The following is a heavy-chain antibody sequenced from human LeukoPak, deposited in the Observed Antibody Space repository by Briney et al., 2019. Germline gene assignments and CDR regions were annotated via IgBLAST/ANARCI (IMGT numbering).Heavy chain of an antibody. Sequence: ESGPTLVKXTQTLTLTCTFSDFSLSTPGMGVGWIRQPPGKALEWLALIYFNDDRRYSPSLSSRLTITRDTSKNQVVLAMTIMDPVDTATYYCAHLVVTIDWRCYFDYWGQGALVTVSS. CDR2: IYFNDDR. V-gene: IGHV2-5*01. CDR1: DFSLSTPGMG. D-gene: IGHD3-9*01. CDR3: AHLVVTIDWRCYFDY. J-gene: IGHJ4*02.